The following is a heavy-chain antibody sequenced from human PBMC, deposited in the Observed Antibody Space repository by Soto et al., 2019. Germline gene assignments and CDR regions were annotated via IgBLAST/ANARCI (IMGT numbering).Heavy chain of an antibody. V-gene: IGHV4-59*08. CDR1: GGSISSYY. CDR3: ARLPREPLLMDV. CDR2: IYYSGST. J-gene: IGHJ6*02. Sequence: QVQLQESGPGLVKPSETLSLTCTVSGGSISSYYWSWIRQPTGKGLEWIGYIYYSGSTNYNPSLKNRVTISVDTSKNQFSLKLSSVTAADTAVYYCARLPREPLLMDVWGQGTTVTVSS. D-gene: IGHD2-15*01.